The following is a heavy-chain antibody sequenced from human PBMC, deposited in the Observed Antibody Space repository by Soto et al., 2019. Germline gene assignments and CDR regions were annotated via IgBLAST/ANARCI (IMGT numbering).Heavy chain of an antibody. J-gene: IGHJ4*02. V-gene: IGHV4-39*01. D-gene: IGHD6-19*01. Sequence: QLQLQESGPGLVKPSETLSLTCTVSCGSISSSSYYCGWIRQPPGKGLEWIGSIYYSGSTYYNPSLQSRVTISVDTSKNQLSLKLSSVTAADTALYYCARHGGSGVDYWGQGTLVTVSS. CDR3: ARHGGSGVDY. CDR1: CGSISSSSYY. CDR2: IYYSGST.